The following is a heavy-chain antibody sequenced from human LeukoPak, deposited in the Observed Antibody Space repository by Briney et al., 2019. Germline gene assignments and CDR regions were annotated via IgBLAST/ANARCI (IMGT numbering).Heavy chain of an antibody. D-gene: IGHD5-18*01. J-gene: IGHJ2*01. V-gene: IGHV4-34*01. CDR2: INHSGST. CDR1: GGSFSGFF. CDR3: ARHEGAAMAANWYFDL. Sequence: PSETLSLTCVVYGGSFSGFFWTWIRQPPGKGLEWIGEINHSGSTNYNPSLKSRVTISVDTSKNHFSLKLRSVTVADTAVYYCARHEGAAMAANWYFDLWGRGTLVTVSS.